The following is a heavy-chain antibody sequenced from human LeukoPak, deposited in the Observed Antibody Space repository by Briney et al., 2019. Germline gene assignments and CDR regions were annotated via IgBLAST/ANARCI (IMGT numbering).Heavy chain of an antibody. J-gene: IGHJ3*02. Sequence: GGSLRLSCAASGFTFSSYTMSWVRQAPGKGLEWVSTITTSDGNTYYADSVKGRFTVSRDNSKNTLYPQMNSLRAEDSALYYCARGGRGSAAVVAPRSFDIWGQGTMVTVSS. D-gene: IGHD3-22*01. V-gene: IGHV3-23*01. CDR3: ARGGRGSAAVVAPRSFDI. CDR2: ITTSDGNT. CDR1: GFTFSSYT.